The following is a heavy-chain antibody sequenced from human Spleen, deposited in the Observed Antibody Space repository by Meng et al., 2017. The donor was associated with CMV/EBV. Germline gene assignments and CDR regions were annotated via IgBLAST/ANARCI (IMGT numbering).Heavy chain of an antibody. CDR1: GGSMSSGNYH. CDR3: ASFDHIPRRNYFDY. Sequence: HVHCREAGSRLVSPAQTLSLTSTCAGGSMSSGNYHWSWIRQPPGKGREWIGYIHHSGSAYYNPSLKSRVSISVDTSKNQFSLNLNSMTAADTAVYYCASFDHIPRRNYFDYWGQGTLVTVSS. J-gene: IGHJ4*02. CDR2: IHHSGSA. V-gene: IGHV4-30-4*01. D-gene: IGHD2-21*01.